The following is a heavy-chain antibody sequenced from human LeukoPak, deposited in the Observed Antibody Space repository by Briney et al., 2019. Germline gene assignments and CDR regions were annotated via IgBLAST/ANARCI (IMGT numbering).Heavy chain of an antibody. Sequence: PSETLSLTCTVAGGSISSYYWSWIRQPAGKGLDWIGRIYTSGSTNYNPSLKSRVSMSVDTSKIQFSLKLSSVTAADTAVYYCARVDTMIVAFDIWGQGTMVTVSS. CDR2: IYTSGST. J-gene: IGHJ3*02. CDR3: ARVDTMIVAFDI. D-gene: IGHD3-22*01. V-gene: IGHV4-4*07. CDR1: GGSISSYY.